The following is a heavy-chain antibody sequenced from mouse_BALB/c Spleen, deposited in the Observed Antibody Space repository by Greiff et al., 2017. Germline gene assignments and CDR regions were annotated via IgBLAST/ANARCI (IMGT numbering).Heavy chain of an antibody. J-gene: IGHJ2*01. Sequence: DVHLVESGGGLVKPGGSLKLSCAASGFTFSSYTMSWVRQTPEKRLEWVATISSGGGNTYYPDSVKGRFTISRDNAKNNLYLQMSSLRSEDTALYYCARSGTGYWGQGTTRTVSS. CDR2: ISSGGGNT. CDR3: ARSGTGY. D-gene: IGHD4-1*01. CDR1: GFTFSSYT. V-gene: IGHV5-9*03.